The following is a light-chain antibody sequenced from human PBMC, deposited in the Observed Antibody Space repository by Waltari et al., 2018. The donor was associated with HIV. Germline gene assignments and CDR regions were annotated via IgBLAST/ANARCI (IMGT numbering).Light chain of an antibody. CDR3: SSYTSSTTVA. J-gene: IGLJ2*01. Sequence: QSALTQPASVSGSPGQSVTISCTGTSSDVGGYNYVSWYQQYPGKAPKLIIYYVTQRPSGISTRFSGSKSGNTASLTISGLQADDEGEYFCSSYTSSTTVAFGGGTKLTVL. CDR1: SSDVGGYNY. CDR2: YVT. V-gene: IGLV2-14*01.